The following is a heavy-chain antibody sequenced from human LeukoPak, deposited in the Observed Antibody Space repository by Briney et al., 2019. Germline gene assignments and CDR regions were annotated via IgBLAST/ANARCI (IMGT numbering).Heavy chain of an antibody. J-gene: IGHJ4*02. Sequence: GGSLRLSCAASGVTFSHYAMHWVRQAPGKGLEWVAVISFDGTNKFYADSVKGRFTISRDNSKNALYLQMTSLRAEDTAVYYCAKGGYYERPWYFDYWGQGTLVTVSS. D-gene: IGHD3-22*01. CDR3: AKGGYYERPWYFDY. CDR1: GVTFSHYA. V-gene: IGHV3-30*18. CDR2: ISFDGTNK.